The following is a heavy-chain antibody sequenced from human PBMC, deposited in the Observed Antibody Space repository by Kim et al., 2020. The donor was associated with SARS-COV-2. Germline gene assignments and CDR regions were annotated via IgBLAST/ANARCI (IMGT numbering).Heavy chain of an antibody. D-gene: IGHD2-21*02. V-gene: IGHV3-21*01. Sequence: YYAGSVKGRFTISRDNAKNSLYLQMNSLRAEDTAVYYCARVERVVTTMDVWGQGTTVTVSS. CDR3: ARVERVVTTMDV. J-gene: IGHJ6*02.